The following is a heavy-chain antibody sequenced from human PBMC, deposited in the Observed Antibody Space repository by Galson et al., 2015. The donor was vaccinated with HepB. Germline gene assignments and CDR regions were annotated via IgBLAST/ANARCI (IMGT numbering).Heavy chain of an antibody. CDR3: ARVGWFGTRHYGMDV. D-gene: IGHD3-10*01. J-gene: IGHJ6*02. CDR1: GYTFTGYY. CDR2: INPNSGGT. V-gene: IGHV1-2*06. Sequence: SVKVSCKASGYTFTGYYMHWVRQAPGQGLEWMGRINPNSGGTNYAQKFQGRVTMTRDTSISTAYMELSRLRSDDTAVYYCARVGWFGTRHYGMDVWGQGTTVTVSS.